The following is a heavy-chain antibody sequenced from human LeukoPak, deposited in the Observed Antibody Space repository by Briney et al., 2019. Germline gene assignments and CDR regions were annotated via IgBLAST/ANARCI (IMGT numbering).Heavy chain of an antibody. V-gene: IGHV5-51*01. CDR3: GMSGDRVPLQDDVFDV. D-gene: IGHD1-26*01. CDR1: GYSFTSYC. CDR2: IYPGDSGP. Sequence: KPGESLKISCKVSGYSFTSYCIGWVRPMPGKGLEWMGIIYPGDSGPTYSPSYQGQVTISVDKYINTAYLQWSSLQASDTAMYYCGMSGDRVPLQDDVFDVWGQGTMVTVST. J-gene: IGHJ3*01.